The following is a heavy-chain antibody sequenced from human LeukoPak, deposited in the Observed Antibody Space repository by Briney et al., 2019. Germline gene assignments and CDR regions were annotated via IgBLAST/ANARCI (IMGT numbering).Heavy chain of an antibody. CDR2: INSDGTDI. CDR3: AIVGYYDSSNYYAYFQH. V-gene: IGHV3-74*01. Sequence: VGSLRLSRAASGFALSSYWMHCGRQAPGGGVEWVARINSDGTDISYVDSVKGRFTNSRDNAKNTLYLRMNSLRGEDTAVYYCAIVGYYDSSNYYAYFQHWGQGTLVTVSS. D-gene: IGHD3-22*01. CDR1: GFALSSYW. J-gene: IGHJ1*01.